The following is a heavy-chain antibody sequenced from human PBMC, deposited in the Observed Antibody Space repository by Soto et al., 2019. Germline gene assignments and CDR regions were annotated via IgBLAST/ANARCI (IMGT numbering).Heavy chain of an antibody. CDR3: AREYGMDV. V-gene: IGHV1-18*01. Sequence: QVQLVQSGAEVKKPGASVNVSCKASGYSFHTYAISWVRQAPGQGLEWVGGISGYNGNTNYAQKFQGRTTLPTDTSTKTAFMELRSLTGDDTAVYYCAREYGMDVWGQGTTVTVSS. J-gene: IGHJ6*02. CDR2: ISGYNGNT. CDR1: GYSFHTYA.